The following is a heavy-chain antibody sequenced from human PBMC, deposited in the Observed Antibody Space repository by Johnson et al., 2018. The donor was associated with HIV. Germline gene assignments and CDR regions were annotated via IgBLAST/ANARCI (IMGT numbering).Heavy chain of an antibody. V-gene: IGHV3-9*01. D-gene: IGHD6-6*01. CDR3: AKDTTFSSSHAFDI. CDR1: GFTFDDYA. CDR2: ISWNRGSI. Sequence: VQLVESGGGLVQPGRSLRLSCAASGFTFDDYAMHWVRQAPGKGLEWVSGISWNRGSIGYAYSVKCRFTISRDNAKNSLYLQMNSRRAEDTALYYCAKDTTFSSSHAFDIWGQGTMVTVSS. J-gene: IGHJ3*02.